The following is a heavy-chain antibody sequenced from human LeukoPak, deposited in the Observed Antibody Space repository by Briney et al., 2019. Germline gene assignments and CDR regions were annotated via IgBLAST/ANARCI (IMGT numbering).Heavy chain of an antibody. CDR1: GYTLTELA. CDR3: ARVPGFYCSGGSCYYFKTMKFDY. D-gene: IGHD2-15*01. J-gene: IGHJ4*02. CDR2: FDPEDGET. Sequence: ASVRVSCKVSGYTLTELAMHWVRQAPGKGLEWMGGFDPEDGETVYAQKFQGRVTLTEDTSIDTAYMELRSLRSDDTAVYYCARVPGFYCSGGSCYYFKTMKFDYWGQGTLVTVSS. V-gene: IGHV1-24*01.